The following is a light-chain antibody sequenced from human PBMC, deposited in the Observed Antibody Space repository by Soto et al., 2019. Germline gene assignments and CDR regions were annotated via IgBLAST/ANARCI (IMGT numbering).Light chain of an antibody. CDR2: GIS. J-gene: IGKJ1*01. CDR1: HTISSSY. Sequence: EIVLTQSPGTLSLSPGERATLSCRASHTISSSYLAWYQQKPGQAPRLLMYGISRRATGIPDRFSGSRSGTDFTLTITRLEPEEFAVYYCQQYVTSSPRTFGQGKKVEIK. CDR3: QQYVTSSPRT. V-gene: IGKV3-20*01.